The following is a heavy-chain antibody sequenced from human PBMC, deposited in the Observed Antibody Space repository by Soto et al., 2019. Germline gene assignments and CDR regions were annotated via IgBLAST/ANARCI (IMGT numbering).Heavy chain of an antibody. D-gene: IGHD5-12*01. Sequence: SETLSLTCTVSGGSISSYYWSWIRQPPGKGLEWIGYIYYSGSTSYNPSLKSRVTISVDTSKNQFSLKLSSVTAADTAVYYCARENSGYDPEYYFDYWGQGTLVTVS. J-gene: IGHJ4*02. V-gene: IGHV4-59*01. CDR3: ARENSGYDPEYYFDY. CDR1: GGSISSYY. CDR2: IYYSGST.